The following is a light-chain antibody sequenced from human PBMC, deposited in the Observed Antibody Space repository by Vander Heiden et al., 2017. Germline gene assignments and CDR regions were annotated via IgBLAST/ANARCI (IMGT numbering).Light chain of an antibody. V-gene: IGKV3-20*01. J-gene: IGKJ4*01. CDR1: QSVSSTY. Sequence: EVVLSPAPSTLSLSPGERATLSCRASQSVSSTYLAWYQKKPGQAPRLLIYGASSRASGIPDRFSGSGSGTDFTLTISRLEPEDFAVYYCQQYGASAGLSFGGGTKVEIK. CDR3: QQYGASAGLS. CDR2: GAS.